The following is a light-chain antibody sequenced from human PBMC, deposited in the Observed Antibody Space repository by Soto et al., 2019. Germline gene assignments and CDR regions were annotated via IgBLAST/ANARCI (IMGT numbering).Light chain of an antibody. V-gene: IGLV2-23*01. CDR2: EGS. CDR1: SSDVGSYNL. CDR3: CSYAGSSTFHV. J-gene: IGLJ1*01. Sequence: QSVLTQPASVSGSPGQSITISCTGTSSDVGSYNLVSWYQQHPGKAPKLMIYEGSKRPSGVSNRFSGSKSGNTASLTISGLQAEDEADYYCCSYAGSSTFHVFGTGTKV.